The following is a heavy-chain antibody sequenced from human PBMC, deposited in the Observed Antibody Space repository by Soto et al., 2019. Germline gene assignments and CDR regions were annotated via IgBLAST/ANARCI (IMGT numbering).Heavy chain of an antibody. CDR3: ASGPSE. CDR2: IYTATGDT. V-gene: IGHV1-2*02. J-gene: IGHJ4*02. Sequence: QVQLVQSGAEMKSPGSSVKVSCKATGYIFIGSYLHWIRQAPGQGPEWMGSIYTATGDTDYAQTYQGRVILTGDTAIGTAYMELKWLTFDDTGMYYCASGPSEWGQGTLVTVSS. CDR1: GYIFIGSY.